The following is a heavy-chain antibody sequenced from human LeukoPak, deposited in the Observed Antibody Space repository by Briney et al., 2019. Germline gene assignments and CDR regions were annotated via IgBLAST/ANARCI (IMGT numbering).Heavy chain of an antibody. CDR3: ARDYYDSSGYPMTYNRFDP. CDR2: ISYDGSNK. V-gene: IGHV3-30*19. Sequence: CGMNWVRQAPGKGLEWVAVISYDGSNKYYADSVKGRFTISRDNSKNTLYLQMNSLRAEDTAVYYCARDYYDSSGYPMTYNRFDPWGQGTLVTVSS. D-gene: IGHD3-22*01. CDR1: CG. J-gene: IGHJ5*02.